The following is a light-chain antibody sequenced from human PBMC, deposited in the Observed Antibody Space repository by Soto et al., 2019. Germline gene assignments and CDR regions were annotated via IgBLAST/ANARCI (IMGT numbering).Light chain of an antibody. J-gene: IGLJ2*01. V-gene: IGLV1-51*01. CDR3: GPWDTCMSVLF. CDR1: GSNIGKND. Sequence: QSVLTQPPSVSAAPGQKVTISCSGSGSNIGKNDVSWYLQLPGAAPKLLIYDTNKRPSGIPDRFSGSKSGTSATLGITGLQTGDEAVFFCGPWDTCMSVLFFAGGPK. CDR2: DTN.